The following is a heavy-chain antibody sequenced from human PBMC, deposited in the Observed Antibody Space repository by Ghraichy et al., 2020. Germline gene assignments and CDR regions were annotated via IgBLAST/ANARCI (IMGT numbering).Heavy chain of an antibody. J-gene: IGHJ4*02. V-gene: IGHV3-30*18. Sequence: GGSLRLSCAASGFTFSSYGMHWVRQAPGKGLEWVAVISYDGSNKYYADSVKGRFTISRDNSKNTLYLQMNSLRAEDTAVYYCAKIPPKDYSGDYWGQGTLVTVSS. CDR2: ISYDGSNK. D-gene: IGHD4/OR15-4a*01. CDR3: AKIPPKDYSGDY. CDR1: GFTFSSYG.